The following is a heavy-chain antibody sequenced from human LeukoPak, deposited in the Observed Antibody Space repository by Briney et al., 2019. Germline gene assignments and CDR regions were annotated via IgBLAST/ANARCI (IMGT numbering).Heavy chain of an antibody. CDR2: IYSGST. CDR1: GGSISSSTSY. CDR3: ARNFSSGWFDY. Sequence: SETLSLTCTVSGGSISSSTSYWGWIRQPPGKGLEWIGSIYSGSTSYNPSLKSRVTISVDTSKNQFSLKLSSVTAADTAVYYCARNFSSGWFDYWGQGTLVTVSS. J-gene: IGHJ4*02. V-gene: IGHV4-39*07. D-gene: IGHD6-19*01.